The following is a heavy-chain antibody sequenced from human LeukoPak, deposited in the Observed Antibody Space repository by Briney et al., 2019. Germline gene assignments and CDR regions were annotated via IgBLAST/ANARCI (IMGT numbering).Heavy chain of an antibody. CDR3: ARVGLWYYYDSSGYYDAFDI. V-gene: IGHV1-46*01. D-gene: IGHD3-22*01. CDR1: GYTFTSYY. Sequence: ASVKVSCKASGYTFTSYYMHWVRQAPGQGLEWMGLINPTGGSTGYAQKFQGRVTMTRDMSTSTDYMELSSLRSEDTAVYYCARVGLWYYYDSSGYYDAFDIWGQGTMVTVSS. CDR2: INPTGGST. J-gene: IGHJ3*02.